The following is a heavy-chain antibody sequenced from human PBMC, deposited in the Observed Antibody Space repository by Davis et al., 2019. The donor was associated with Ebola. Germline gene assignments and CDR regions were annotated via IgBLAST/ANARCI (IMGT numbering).Heavy chain of an antibody. CDR1: GFTFSSYA. J-gene: IGHJ6*02. D-gene: IGHD1-20*01. Sequence: GGSLRLSCAASGFTFSSYAMHWVRQAPGKGLEYVSAISSNGGSTYYANSVKGRLTISRDNSMNTLYLQMGSLSAEDMAVYYCARALNWNGYYYYYGMDVWGQGTTVTVSS. CDR2: ISSNGGST. CDR3: ARALNWNGYYYYYGMDV. V-gene: IGHV3-64*01.